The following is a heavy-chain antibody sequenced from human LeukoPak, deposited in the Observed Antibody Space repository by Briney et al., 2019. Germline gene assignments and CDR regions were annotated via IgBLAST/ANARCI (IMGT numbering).Heavy chain of an antibody. Sequence: PGGSLSLSCAVSGYTFSIYAMSWARQAPGKGLEWLTAISGCGGNTFYTDSEKRRFTISRDNSKNTRYLQMNSVRGEHTAVYYCAKYLKTVTIGRLMDVWGKGTTVTLPS. CDR3: AKYLKTVTIGRLMDV. D-gene: IGHD4-17*01. J-gene: IGHJ6*03. CDR1: GYTFSIYA. V-gene: IGHV3-23*01. CDR2: ISGCGGNT.